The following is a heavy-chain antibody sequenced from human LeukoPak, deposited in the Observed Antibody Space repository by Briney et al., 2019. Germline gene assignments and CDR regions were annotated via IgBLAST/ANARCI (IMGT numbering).Heavy chain of an antibody. J-gene: IGHJ4*02. D-gene: IGHD3-9*01. Sequence: GGSLRLSCTASGFTFSSYAMSWVRQAPGKGLEWVSAISGSGGSTYYADSVKGRFTISRDNSKNTLYLQTNSLRAEDTAVYYCAKDFDWLSHFDYWGQGTLVTVSS. CDR3: AKDFDWLSHFDY. V-gene: IGHV3-23*01. CDR1: GFTFSSYA. CDR2: ISGSGGST.